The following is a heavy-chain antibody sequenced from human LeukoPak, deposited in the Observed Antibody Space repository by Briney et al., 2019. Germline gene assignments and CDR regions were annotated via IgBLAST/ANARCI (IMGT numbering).Heavy chain of an antibody. Sequence: TSETLSLTCTVSGGSISSRSYYWGWIRQPPGKGLEWIGNIHYSGSAYYNSSLKSRVTISVDTSKNQFSLKLSSVTAADTAVYYCVRHKDILTGYADYWGQGTLVSVSS. V-gene: IGHV4-39*01. D-gene: IGHD3-9*01. CDR2: IHYSGSA. CDR1: GGSISSRSYY. J-gene: IGHJ4*02. CDR3: VRHKDILTGYADY.